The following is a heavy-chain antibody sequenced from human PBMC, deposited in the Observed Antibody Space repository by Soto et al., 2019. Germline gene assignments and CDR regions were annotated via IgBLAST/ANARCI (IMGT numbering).Heavy chain of an antibody. CDR2: IYYSGST. D-gene: IGHD1-1*01. CDR3: ARERMVQHQMGAFDI. J-gene: IGHJ3*02. V-gene: IGHV4-31*03. Sequence: QVQLQESGPGLVKPSQTLSLTCTVSGGSISSGGYYWSWIRQQPGKGLGWIGYIYYSGSTYYNPSLKSRVTISVEPSKNQFSQKLSSVTAADTAVYYCARERMVQHQMGAFDIWGQGTMVTVSS. CDR1: GGSISSGGYY.